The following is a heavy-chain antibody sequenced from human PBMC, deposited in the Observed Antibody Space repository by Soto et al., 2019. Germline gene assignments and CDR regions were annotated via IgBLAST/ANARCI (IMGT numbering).Heavy chain of an antibody. CDR2: INAGNGNT. CDR3: ASPSGSCEPDAFDS. J-gene: IGHJ3*02. CDR1: GYTFTSYA. V-gene: IGHV1-3*05. D-gene: IGHD1-26*01. Sequence: QVQLVQSGAEEKKPGASVKVSCKASGYTFTSYAMHWVRQAPGQRLEWMGWINAGNGNTKYSQKFQGRVTITRDTSASTAYMEVSSLKSEDTAVYYCASPSGSCEPDAFDSWGQGTMVTVSS.